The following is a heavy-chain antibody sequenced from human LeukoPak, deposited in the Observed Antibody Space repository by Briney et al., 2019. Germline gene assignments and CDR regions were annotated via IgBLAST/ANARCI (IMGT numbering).Heavy chain of an antibody. CDR1: GFTFSSYA. CDR2: IGGSGVST. J-gene: IGHJ4*02. Sequence: GGSLRLSCAASGFTFSSYAMSWVRQAPGKGLEWVSAIGGSGVSTYYADSVKGRFTISRDNSKNTLYLQMNSLRAEDTAVYYCAKSESGVVRGVIDYWGQGTLVTVSS. D-gene: IGHD3-10*01. V-gene: IGHV3-23*01. CDR3: AKSESGVVRGVIDY.